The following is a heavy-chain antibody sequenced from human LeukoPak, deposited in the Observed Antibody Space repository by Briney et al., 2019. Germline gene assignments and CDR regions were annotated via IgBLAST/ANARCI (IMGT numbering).Heavy chain of an antibody. D-gene: IGHD6-13*01. V-gene: IGHV3-66*01. CDR2: IYSGGST. J-gene: IGHJ4*02. CDR3: ARGPDSSNWYEPVDY. Sequence: PGGSLRLSCAASGFTVSINYMGWVRQAPGKGLEWVSVIYSGGSTYHADSVKGRFTISRDNSKNTVYLQMNSLRAEDTAVYYCARGPDSSNWYEPVDYWGQGTLVTVSS. CDR1: GFTVSINY.